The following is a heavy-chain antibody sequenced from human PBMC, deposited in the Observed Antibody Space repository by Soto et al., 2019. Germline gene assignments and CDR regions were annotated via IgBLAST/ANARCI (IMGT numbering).Heavy chain of an antibody. CDR3: ARGSGARDDDYYYYGMDV. D-gene: IGHD1-26*01. CDR1: GGTFSSYT. J-gene: IGHJ6*02. CDR2: IIPILGIA. V-gene: IGHV1-69*02. Sequence: ASVKVSCKASGGTFSSYTISWVRQAPGQGLEWMGRIIPILGIANYAQKFQGRVTITADKSTSTAYMELSSLRSEDTAVYYCARGSGARDDDYYYYGMDVWGQGTTVTVSS.